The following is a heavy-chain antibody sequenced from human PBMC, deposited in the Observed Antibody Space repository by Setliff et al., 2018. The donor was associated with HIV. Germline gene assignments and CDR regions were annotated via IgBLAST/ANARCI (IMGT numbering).Heavy chain of an antibody. D-gene: IGHD5-18*01. J-gene: IGHJ4*02. CDR2: VYYTGST. CDR3: ARDSGGYNYGFAVGSFDY. Sequence: SETLSLTCTVSSDSIRFYYWTWIRQPPGKGLEWIGDVYYTGSTNYNPSLKSRITISIDTSKSQFSLKLTSVAAADTAVYYCARDSGGYNYGFAVGSFDYWGQGALVTVS. CDR1: SDSIRFYY. V-gene: IGHV4-59*01.